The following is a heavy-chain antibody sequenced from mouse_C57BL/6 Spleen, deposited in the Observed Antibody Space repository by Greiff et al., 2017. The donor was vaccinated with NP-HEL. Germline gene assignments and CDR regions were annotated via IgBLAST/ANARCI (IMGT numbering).Heavy chain of an antibody. J-gene: IGHJ3*01. CDR2: IDPNSGGT. CDR1: GYTFTSYW. V-gene: IGHV1-72*01. CDR3: ARGIYYDYDELAY. Sequence: QVQLQQSGAELVKPGASVKLSCKASGYTFTSYWMHWVKQRPGRGLEWIGRIDPNSGGTKYNEKFKSKATLTVDKPSSTAYMQLSSLTSEDSAVYYCARGIYYDYDELAYWGQGTLVTVSA. D-gene: IGHD2-4*01.